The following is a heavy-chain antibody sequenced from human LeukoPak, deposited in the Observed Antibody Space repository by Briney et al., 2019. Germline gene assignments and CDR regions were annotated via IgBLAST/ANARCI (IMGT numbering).Heavy chain of an antibody. CDR1: GFTFSSYW. D-gene: IGHD6-6*01. CDR2: IYPGDSDT. J-gene: IGHJ4*02. V-gene: IGHV5-51*01. Sequence: GESLKISCKGSGFTFSSYWIGWVRQMPGKGLEWMGIIYPGDSDTRYSPSFQGQVTISADNSITTAYLQWSSLKASATAMYYCARSGAARWGLYLEYWGQGTLVTISS. CDR3: ARSGAARWGLYLEY.